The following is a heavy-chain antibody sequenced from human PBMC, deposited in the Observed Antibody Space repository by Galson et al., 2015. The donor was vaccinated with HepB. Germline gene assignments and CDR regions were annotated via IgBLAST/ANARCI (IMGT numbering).Heavy chain of an antibody. CDR3: ARDGWDDYSSYYFDY. CDR2: ISRSSSYI. V-gene: IGHV3-21*01. CDR1: GFTFSSYS. Sequence: SLRLSCAVSGFTFSSYSVNWVRQAPGKGLEWVSSISRSSSYIYYADSMKGRFTISRDNAKNSLYLQMNSLRAEDTAVYYCARDGWDDYSSYYFDYWGQGALVTVSS. D-gene: IGHD4-11*01. J-gene: IGHJ4*02.